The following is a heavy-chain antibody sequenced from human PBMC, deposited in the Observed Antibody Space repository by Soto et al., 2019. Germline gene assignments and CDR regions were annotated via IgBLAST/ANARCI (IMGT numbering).Heavy chain of an antibody. CDR1: GFNFSSFG. CDR2: ISYGGSSE. V-gene: IGHV3-30*03. CDR3: ARSPRREMVRGDNYGMDV. D-gene: IGHD3-10*01. Sequence: GGSLRRSCAASGFNFSSFGMHWVRQAPGKGLEWVSSISYGGSSEHYADSVKGRFTISRDNAKNPLYLQMNSLRAEDTAVYYCARSPRREMVRGDNYGMDVWGQGTTVTVSS. J-gene: IGHJ6*02.